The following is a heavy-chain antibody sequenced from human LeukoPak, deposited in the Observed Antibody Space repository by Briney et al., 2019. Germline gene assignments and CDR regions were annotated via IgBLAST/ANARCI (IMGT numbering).Heavy chain of an antibody. CDR2: IIPIFGTT. V-gene: IGHV1-69*05. CDR1: GGTFSSYT. Sequence: ASVKVSCKASGGTFSSYTISWVRQAPGQGLEWMGGIIPIFGTTNYAQKFQGRVTITTDESASTAYMELSSLRSEDTAVYYCAREKVDTLDYWGQGTLVTVSS. CDR3: AREKVDTLDY. J-gene: IGHJ4*02. D-gene: IGHD2-15*01.